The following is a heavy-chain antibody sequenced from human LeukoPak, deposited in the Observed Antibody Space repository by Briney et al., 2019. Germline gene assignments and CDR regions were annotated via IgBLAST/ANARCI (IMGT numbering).Heavy chain of an antibody. CDR1: GGTFSSYA. V-gene: IGHV1-69*13. Sequence: GASAKVSCKGSGGTFSSYAISWVRQAPGQGLEWMGGIIPIFGTANYAQKFQGRVTITADESTSTAYMELSSLRSEDTAVYYCARDPYGSGISSFDYWGQGTLVTVSS. CDR3: ARDPYGSGISSFDY. D-gene: IGHD3-10*01. CDR2: IIPIFGTA. J-gene: IGHJ4*02.